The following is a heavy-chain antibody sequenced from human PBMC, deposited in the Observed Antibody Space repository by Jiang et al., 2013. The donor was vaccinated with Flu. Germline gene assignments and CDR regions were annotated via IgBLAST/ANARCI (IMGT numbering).Heavy chain of an antibody. J-gene: IGHJ4*02. V-gene: IGHV4-39*07. Sequence: GPGLVKPSETLSLTCTVSGGSITSDDYYWVWIRQPPGKGLEWIGSIYYSGGTYYNPSLKSRVTLSVDTSKNHFSLKLRFVTAADTAVYYCARAEKYSGFELPYLIYWGQGLLVHRLL. CDR1: GGSITSDDYY. CDR3: ARAEKYSGFELPYLIY. CDR2: IYYSGGT. D-gene: IGHD5-12*01.